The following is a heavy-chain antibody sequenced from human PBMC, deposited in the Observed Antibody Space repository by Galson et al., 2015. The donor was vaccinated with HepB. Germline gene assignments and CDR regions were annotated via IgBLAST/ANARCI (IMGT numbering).Heavy chain of an antibody. V-gene: IGHV1-18*04. D-gene: IGHD3-3*02. CDR2: ITPYNANT. CDR3: ARDRALNLDVFDN. Sequence: SVKVSCKASGYTFTSHGINWVRQAPGQGLEWMGWITPYNANTDYAQKLQGRVTMTTDTYTGTVYMEVRSLRSDDTAVYYCARDRALNLDVFDNWGQGTLVTVSS. CDR1: GYTFTSHG. J-gene: IGHJ4*02.